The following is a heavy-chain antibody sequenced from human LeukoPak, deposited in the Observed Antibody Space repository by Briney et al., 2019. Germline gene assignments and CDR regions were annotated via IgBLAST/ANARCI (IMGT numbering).Heavy chain of an antibody. Sequence: GGSLRLSCTASGFTFTNAFMSWVRQAPGKGVEGVGRIKSKKEGGATEYAAHVKGRFTISRDDSKNTLYLKMNSLETEDTAVYYCTTDPPTVVKAWGQGTLVTVSS. J-gene: IGHJ4*02. CDR2: IKSKKEGGAT. CDR3: TTDPPTVVKA. V-gene: IGHV3-15*01. CDR1: GFTFTNAF. D-gene: IGHD4-23*01.